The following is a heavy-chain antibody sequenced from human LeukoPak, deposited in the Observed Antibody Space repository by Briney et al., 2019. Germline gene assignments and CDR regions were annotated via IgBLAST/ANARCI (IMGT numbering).Heavy chain of an antibody. D-gene: IGHD2-15*01. V-gene: IGHV3-23*01. Sequence: GGSLRLSCAASGFTFTNYAMSWVRQAPGKGLEWVSAITTDGRSTYYADSVKGRFTISRDNSKNTLYLQMNSLRAEDTAVYYCAKDGAMVIAATYYFDYWGQGIVVTASS. CDR1: GFTFTNYA. CDR3: AKDGAMVIAATYYFDY. CDR2: ITTDGRST. J-gene: IGHJ4*02.